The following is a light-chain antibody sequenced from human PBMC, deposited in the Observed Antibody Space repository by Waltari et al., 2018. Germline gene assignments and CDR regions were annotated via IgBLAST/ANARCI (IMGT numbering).Light chain of an antibody. V-gene: IGKV4-1*01. J-gene: IGKJ1*01. CDR3: QQYYHIART. Sequence: DTVMTQSPDSLAVSLGERATINCKSSQSLLFRSNSKNYLAWYQQKPGQPPKLLIHWASTRESGVPDRFSGSGSGTDFTLTISSLQAEDVAVYYCQQYYHIARTFGQGTRVEIK. CDR1: QSLLFRSNSKNY. CDR2: WAS.